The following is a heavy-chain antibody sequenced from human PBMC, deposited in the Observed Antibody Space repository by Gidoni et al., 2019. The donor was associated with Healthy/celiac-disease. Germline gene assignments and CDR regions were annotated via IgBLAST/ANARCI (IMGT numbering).Heavy chain of an antibody. D-gene: IGHD7-27*01. J-gene: IGHJ6*02. Sequence: EVQLLESGGGLVQPGGSLRLSCAASGFTFSSYAMSWVRQAPGKGLEGVSAISGSGGSTYYADSVKGRFTISRDNSKNTLYLQMNSLRAEDTAVYYCAKSAGDYYYYYYGMDVWGQGTTVTVSS. V-gene: IGHV3-23*01. CDR1: GFTFSSYA. CDR3: AKSAGDYYYYYYGMDV. CDR2: ISGSGGST.